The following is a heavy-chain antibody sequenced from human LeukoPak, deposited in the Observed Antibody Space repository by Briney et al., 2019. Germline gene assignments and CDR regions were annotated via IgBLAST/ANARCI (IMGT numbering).Heavy chain of an antibody. J-gene: IGHJ4*02. D-gene: IGHD3-16*01. CDR3: ARSRVWGDSRWAFDY. Sequence: GDSLKISCQGSGYSFSSFWVGWVRQTPGKGLEWMGVVYPDDSAARYSPSFQGQITFSADKSLDTAYLQWNSLRASDTGIYFCARSRVWGDSRWAFDYWGQGTPVTVSS. V-gene: IGHV5-51*01. CDR1: GYSFSSFW. CDR2: VYPDDSAA.